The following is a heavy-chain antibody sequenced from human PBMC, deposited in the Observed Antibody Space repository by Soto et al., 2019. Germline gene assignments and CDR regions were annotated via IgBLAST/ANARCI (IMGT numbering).Heavy chain of an antibody. Sequence: ASVKVSCKASGYTFTSYDINWVRQATGQGLEWMGWMNPNSGNTGYAQKFQGRVTMTRNTSISTAYMELSSLRSEDTAVYYCAREAHYINWFDPWGQGTLVTVPQ. CDR2: MNPNSGNT. J-gene: IGHJ5*02. D-gene: IGHD4-4*01. CDR1: GYTFTSYD. V-gene: IGHV1-8*01. CDR3: AREAHYINWFDP.